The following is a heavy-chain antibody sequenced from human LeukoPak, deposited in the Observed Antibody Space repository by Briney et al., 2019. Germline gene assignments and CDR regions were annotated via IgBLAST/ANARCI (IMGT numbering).Heavy chain of an antibody. Sequence: MSGESLKISCKGSGYSFTTYWIGWVRQMPGKGLEWIGIIFPGDSDTRYSPSFQGQVTISADKSISTAYLQWSSLKASDTAMYYCARTVAFWSGPYYFDYWGQGTLVTASS. D-gene: IGHD3-3*01. CDR3: ARTVAFWSGPYYFDY. CDR1: GYSFTTYW. J-gene: IGHJ4*02. CDR2: IFPGDSDT. V-gene: IGHV5-51*01.